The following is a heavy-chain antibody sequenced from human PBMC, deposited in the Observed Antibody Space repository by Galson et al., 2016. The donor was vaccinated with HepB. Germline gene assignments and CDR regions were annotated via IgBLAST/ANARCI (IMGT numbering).Heavy chain of an antibody. J-gene: IGHJ4*02. CDR3: AKTAPGD. CDR2: ISNHGRTI. Sequence: SLRLSCAASGFTFSSYEMNWVRQAPGKGLEWIAYISNHGRTIYYADSVKGRFTISRDNARKSLFLQMNNLRVEDTATYYCAKTAPGDWGQGTLVTVSS. CDR1: GFTFSSYE. D-gene: IGHD2-21*02. V-gene: IGHV3-48*03.